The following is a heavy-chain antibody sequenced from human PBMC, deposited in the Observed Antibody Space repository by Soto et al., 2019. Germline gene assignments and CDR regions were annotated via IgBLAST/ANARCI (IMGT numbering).Heavy chain of an antibody. Sequence: PVGSLRLSCAASGFSLRSRWMHWIRQTPGKGLEWVSRSSPDGSTLYADSVKGRFTISRDNAKNTVYLQMNSLRVEDTAMYYCSVSIFGVVHYWGQGTLVTVSS. CDR3: SVSIFGVVHY. CDR1: GFSLRSRW. V-gene: IGHV3-74*03. CDR2: SSPDGST. J-gene: IGHJ4*02. D-gene: IGHD3-3*01.